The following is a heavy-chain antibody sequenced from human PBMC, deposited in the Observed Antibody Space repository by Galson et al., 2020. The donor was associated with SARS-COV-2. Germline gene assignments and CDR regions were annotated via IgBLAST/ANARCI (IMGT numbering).Heavy chain of an antibody. Sequence: ASVKVSCKASGYTFTSYYMHWVRQAPGQGLEWMGIINPSGGSTSYAQKFQGRVTMTRDTSTSTVYMELSSLRSEDTAVYYCARSLNGGDLGVHHYYGMDGRGQGDPGNVSS. CDR3: ARSLNGGDLGVHHYYGMDG. D-gene: IGHD2-8*01. J-gene: IGHJ6*01. CDR2: INPSGGST. V-gene: IGHV1-46*01. CDR1: GYTFTSYY.